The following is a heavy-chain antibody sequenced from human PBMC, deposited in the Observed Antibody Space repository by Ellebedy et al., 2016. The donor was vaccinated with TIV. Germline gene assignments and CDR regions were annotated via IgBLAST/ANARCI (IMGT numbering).Heavy chain of an antibody. V-gene: IGHV3-7*03. CDR1: GFTFSDYW. D-gene: IGHD5-12*01. CDR3: ARTYSPFDY. Sequence: GESLKISCAASGFTFSDYWMTWVRQAPGSGLEWVANINRDGSEKNYVDSVKGRFTISRNNAKNSLYLQIDSVGADDTAVYYCARTYSPFDYWGQGILVTVSS. CDR2: INRDGSEK. J-gene: IGHJ4*02.